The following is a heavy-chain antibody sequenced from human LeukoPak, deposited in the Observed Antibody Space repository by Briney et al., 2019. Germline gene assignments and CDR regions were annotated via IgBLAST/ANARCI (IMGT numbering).Heavy chain of an antibody. CDR1: GFTFSSYS. J-gene: IGHJ4*02. Sequence: GGSLRLSCAASGFTFSSYSMNWVRQAPGKGLEWVSYISSSSSTIYYADSVKGRFTISRDNAKNSLYLQMNSLRAEDTAVYYCARAGTIAAAGSYFDYWGQGTLVTVSS. D-gene: IGHD6-13*01. CDR2: ISSSSSTI. V-gene: IGHV3-48*04. CDR3: ARAGTIAAAGSYFDY.